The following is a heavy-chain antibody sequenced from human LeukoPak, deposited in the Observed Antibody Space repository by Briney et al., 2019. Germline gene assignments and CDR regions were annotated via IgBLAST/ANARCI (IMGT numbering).Heavy chain of an antibody. CDR2: INPNSGGT. Sequence: ASVKVSCKASGYTFTGYYMHWVRQAPGQGLEWMGRINPNSGGTNYAQKFQGRVTMTRDTSISTAYMELSRLRSDDTAVYYCARAPLYYYDSSGYSPWGQGTLVTVSS. D-gene: IGHD3-22*01. J-gene: IGHJ5*02. V-gene: IGHV1-2*06. CDR1: GYTFTGYY. CDR3: ARAPLYYYDSSGYSP.